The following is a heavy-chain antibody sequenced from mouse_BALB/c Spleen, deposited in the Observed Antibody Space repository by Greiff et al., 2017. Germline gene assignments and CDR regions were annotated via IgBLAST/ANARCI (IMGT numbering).Heavy chain of an antibody. D-gene: IGHD2-4*01. Sequence: LKESGPGILQPSQTLSLTCSFSGFSLSTSGMGVSWIRQPSGKGLEWLAHIYWDDDKRYNPSLKSRLTISKDTSRNQVFLKITSVDTADTATYYCARRTMITKGYFDYWGQGTTLTVSS. CDR2: IYWDDDK. CDR3: ARRTMITKGYFDY. CDR1: GFSLSTSGMG. V-gene: IGHV8-12*01. J-gene: IGHJ2*01.